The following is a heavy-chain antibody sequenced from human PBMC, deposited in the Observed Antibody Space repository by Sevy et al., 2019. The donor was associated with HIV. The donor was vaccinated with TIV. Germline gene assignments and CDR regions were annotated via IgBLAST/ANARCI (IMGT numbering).Heavy chain of an antibody. CDR1: GFTFSSYS. V-gene: IGHV3-48*02. CDR3: ARDGSDYSTYYYGIDV. Sequence: GGSLRLSCAASGFTFSSYSMNWVRQAPGKGLEWVSYISSSSSTIYYADSVKGRFTISRDNAKNSLYLQMNSLRDEDTAVYYCARDGSDYSTYYYGIDVWGQGTTVTVSS. J-gene: IGHJ6*02. D-gene: IGHD2-15*01. CDR2: ISSSSSTI.